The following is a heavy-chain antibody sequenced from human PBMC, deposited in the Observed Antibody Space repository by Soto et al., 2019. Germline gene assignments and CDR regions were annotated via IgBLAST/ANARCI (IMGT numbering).Heavy chain of an antibody. CDR1: GFTFRTYA. Sequence: GSLRLSCTASGFTFRTYAMTWFRQAPGKGLEWVSAISGSAGTFYATSVKGRFTISRDNSRSTVYLQMHSLRAEDSAIYYCAKEKEYDFNWGSDRFTSHYWGRGTLVTVSS. D-gene: IGHD3-16*02. V-gene: IGHV3-23*01. CDR3: AKEKEYDFNWGSDRFTSHY. CDR2: ISGSAGT. J-gene: IGHJ4*02.